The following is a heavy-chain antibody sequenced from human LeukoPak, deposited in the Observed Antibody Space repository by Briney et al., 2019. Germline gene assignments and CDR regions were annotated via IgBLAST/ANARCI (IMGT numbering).Heavy chain of an antibody. CDR3: ARDLRVVGATIKTSSEDAFDI. Sequence: ASVKVSCKASGYTFTGYYMHWVRQAPGQGLEWMGWISAYNGNTNYAQKLQGRVTMTTDTSTSTAYMELRSLRSDDTAVYYCARDLRVVGATIKTSSEDAFDIWGQGTMVTVSS. J-gene: IGHJ3*02. D-gene: IGHD1-26*01. V-gene: IGHV1-18*04. CDR2: ISAYNGNT. CDR1: GYTFTGYY.